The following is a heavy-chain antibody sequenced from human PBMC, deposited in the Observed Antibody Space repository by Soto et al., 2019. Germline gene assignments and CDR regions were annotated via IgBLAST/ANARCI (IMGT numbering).Heavy chain of an antibody. CDR2: ITPLLGMT. Sequence: QVQLVQSGAEVKKPGYSVKVSCKASGGSVNNFTISWVRQAPGQGLEWMGRITPLLGMTNYAQTFQGRVTFTADKATNTAYMDVTSLRSDDTAVYYCARDASVGDWGQGTLVTVSS. J-gene: IGHJ4*02. D-gene: IGHD4-17*01. V-gene: IGHV1-69*02. CDR1: GGSVNNFT. CDR3: ARDASVGD.